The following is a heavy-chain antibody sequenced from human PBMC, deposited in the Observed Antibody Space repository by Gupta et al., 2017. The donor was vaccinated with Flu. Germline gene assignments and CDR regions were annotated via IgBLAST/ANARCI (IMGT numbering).Heavy chain of an antibody. J-gene: IGHJ5*02. D-gene: IGHD5-12*01. V-gene: IGHV3-66*02. CDR1: GFTVSSHY. CDR3: ARTHLDVDIGDSFDP. Sequence: EVQLVESGGGLVQPGGSLRLSCAASGFTVSSHYMRWVRQAPGRGLEWVSVIFRGGSTYYADSVRGRFTVSTDTSQNTVFLQMNSLRPEDTALYYCARTHLDVDIGDSFDPWGQGTRVTVSP. CDR2: IFRGGST.